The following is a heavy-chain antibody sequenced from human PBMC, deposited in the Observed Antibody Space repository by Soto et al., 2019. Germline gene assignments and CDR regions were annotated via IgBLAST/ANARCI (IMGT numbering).Heavy chain of an antibody. J-gene: IGHJ6*02. CDR2: IRQEGSEK. CDR3: ARVYSSSSVRAMDV. CDR1: GFTFSTYW. Sequence: EVQLVESGGGLVQPGGYLRLSCAGSGFTFSTYWMSWVRQAPGKGLEGVANIRQEGSEKVGVDSVKGRFTISRDNAKNSLYPQLNYLRVEDTAIYYCARVYSSSSVRAMDVWVQGTTVIVSS. D-gene: IGHD6-6*01. V-gene: IGHV3-7*04.